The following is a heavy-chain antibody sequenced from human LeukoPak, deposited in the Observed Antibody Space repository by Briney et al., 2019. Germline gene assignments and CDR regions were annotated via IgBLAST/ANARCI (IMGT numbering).Heavy chain of an antibody. V-gene: IGHV1-8*01. CDR3: ARVDCSSTSCYDGY. Sequence: ASVKVSCKASGYTFTSYDINWVRQATGRGLEWMGWMNPNSGNTGYAQKFQGRVTMTRNTSISTAYMELSSLRSEDTAVCYCARVDCSSTSCYDGYWGQGTLVTVSS. CDR1: GYTFTSYD. CDR2: MNPNSGNT. J-gene: IGHJ4*02. D-gene: IGHD2-2*01.